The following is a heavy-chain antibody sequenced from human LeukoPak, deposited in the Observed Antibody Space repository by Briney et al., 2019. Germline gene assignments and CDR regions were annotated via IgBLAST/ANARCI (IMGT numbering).Heavy chain of an antibody. CDR3: ARGVVRGGDFDY. CDR1: GHTFTGYY. Sequence: ASVKVSCKASGHTFTGYYMHWVRQAPGQGLEWMGRINPNSGGTNYAQKFQSRVTMTRDTSISTAYMELSRLRSDDTAVYYCARGVVRGGDFDYWGQGTLVTVSS. CDR2: INPNSGGT. V-gene: IGHV1-2*06. J-gene: IGHJ4*02. D-gene: IGHD1-26*01.